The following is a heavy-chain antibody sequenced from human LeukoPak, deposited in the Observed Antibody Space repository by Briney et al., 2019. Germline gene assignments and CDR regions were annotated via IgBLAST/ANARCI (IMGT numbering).Heavy chain of an antibody. D-gene: IGHD4-17*01. CDR1: GGTFSSYA. CDR3: ARDPYYGDYMGVFDY. J-gene: IGHJ4*02. CDR2: IIPIFGTA. Sequence: SVKVSCKASGGTFSSYAVSWVRQAPGQGLEWMGGIIPIFGTASYAQKFQGRVTITADESTSTAYMELSSLRSEDTAVYYCARDPYYGDYMGVFDYWAQGTLVTVSS. V-gene: IGHV1-69*01.